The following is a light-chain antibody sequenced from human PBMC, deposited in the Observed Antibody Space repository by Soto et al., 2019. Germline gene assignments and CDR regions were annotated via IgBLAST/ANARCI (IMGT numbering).Light chain of an antibody. CDR1: QSLTNNY. CDR3: QQYEAVVT. J-gene: IGKJ1*01. Sequence: EIVLTQSPGTLSLSPGERATLSCRSSQSLTNNYFAWYQQKPGRAPRLLIDGASTRATGIPDRFSGSGSGTDFTLTISRLEREDVAVYYCQQYEAVVTFGQGTKVDIK. V-gene: IGKV3-20*01. CDR2: GAS.